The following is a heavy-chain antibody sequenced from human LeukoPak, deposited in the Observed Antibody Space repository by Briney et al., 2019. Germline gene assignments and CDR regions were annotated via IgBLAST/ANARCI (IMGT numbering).Heavy chain of an antibody. Sequence: SETLSLTCTVSGGSISNYHWGWIRQPPGKGLEWIGYIFYSGSTNDNPSLKSRVTISVDTSKNQFSLRLSSVTAADTAVYYCAKAGSIRFDYWGQGTLVTVSS. CDR2: IFYSGST. D-gene: IGHD1-26*01. J-gene: IGHJ4*02. V-gene: IGHV4-59*01. CDR3: AKAGSIRFDY. CDR1: GGSISNYH.